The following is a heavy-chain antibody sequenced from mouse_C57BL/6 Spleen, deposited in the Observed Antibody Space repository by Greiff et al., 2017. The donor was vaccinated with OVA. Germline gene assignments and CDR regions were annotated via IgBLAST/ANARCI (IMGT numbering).Heavy chain of an antibody. J-gene: IGHJ4*01. CDR1: GYSFTGYY. CDR2: INPSTGGT. V-gene: IGHV1-42*01. CDR3: ARSTTVVATGAMDY. Sequence: VQLKESGPELVKPGASVKISCKASGYSFTGYYMNWVKQSPEKSLEWIGEINPSTGGTTYNQKFKAKATLTVDKSSSTAYMQLKSLTSEDSAVYYCARSTTVVATGAMDYWGQGTSVTVSS. D-gene: IGHD1-1*01.